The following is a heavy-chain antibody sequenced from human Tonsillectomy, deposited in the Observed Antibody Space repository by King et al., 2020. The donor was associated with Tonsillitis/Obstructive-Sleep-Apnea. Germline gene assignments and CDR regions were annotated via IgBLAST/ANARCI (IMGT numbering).Heavy chain of an antibody. J-gene: IGHJ4*02. CDR3: ARGDVLLWFGELPQLNY. V-gene: IGHV3-21*01. Sequence: VQLVESGGGLVKPGGSLRLSCAASGFTFSSYSMNWVRQAPGKGLEWVSSISSSSSYIYYADSVKGRFTISRDNAKNSLYLQMNSLRAEDTAGYYCARGDVLLWFGELPQLNYWGQGTLVTVSS. CDR1: GFTFSSYS. CDR2: ISSSSSYI. D-gene: IGHD3-10*01.